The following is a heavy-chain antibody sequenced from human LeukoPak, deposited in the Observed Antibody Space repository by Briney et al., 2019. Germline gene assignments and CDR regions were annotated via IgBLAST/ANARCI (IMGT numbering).Heavy chain of an antibody. Sequence: SETLSLTCAVYGGSFSGYYWGWIRQPPGKGLEWIGSIYYSGSTYYNPSLKSRVTISVDTSKNQFSLKLSSVTAADTAVYYCARQGSLYYDSSGPSNSYYYYGMDVWGQGTTVTVSS. J-gene: IGHJ6*02. CDR3: ARQGSLYYDSSGPSNSYYYYGMDV. V-gene: IGHV4-39*01. CDR2: IYYSGST. D-gene: IGHD3-22*01. CDR1: GGSFSGYY.